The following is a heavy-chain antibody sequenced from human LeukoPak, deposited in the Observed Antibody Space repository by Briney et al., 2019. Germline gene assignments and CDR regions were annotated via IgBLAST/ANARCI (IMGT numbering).Heavy chain of an antibody. V-gene: IGHV1-18*01. Sequence: ASVKVSCKASGYTFTSYGISWVRQAPGQGLEWMGWISAYNGNTNYVQKLQGRVTVTTDTSTSTAYMELRSLRSDDTAVYYCARSITIFGAFDYWGQGTLVTVSS. CDR2: ISAYNGNT. CDR3: ARSITIFGAFDY. J-gene: IGHJ4*02. D-gene: IGHD3-3*01. CDR1: GYTFTSYG.